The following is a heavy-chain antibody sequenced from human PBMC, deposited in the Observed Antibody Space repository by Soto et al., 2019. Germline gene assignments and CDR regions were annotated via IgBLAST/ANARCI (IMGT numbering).Heavy chain of an antibody. D-gene: IGHD3-22*01. CDR1: GGTFSSYA. CDR2: IIPIFGTA. CDR3: GTSYYDSSGYYGYNWFDP. Sequence: QVQLVQSGAEVKKPGSSVKVSCKASGGTFSSYAISWVRQAPGQGLEWMGGIIPIFGTANYAQKFQGRVTMTADESTSTAYMELSSLRSEDTAVYYCGTSYYDSSGYYGYNWFDPWGQGTLVTVSS. J-gene: IGHJ5*02. V-gene: IGHV1-69*12.